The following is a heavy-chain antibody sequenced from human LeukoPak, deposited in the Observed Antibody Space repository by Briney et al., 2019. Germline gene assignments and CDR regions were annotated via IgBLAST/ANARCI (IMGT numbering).Heavy chain of an antibody. D-gene: IGHD3-22*01. J-gene: IGHJ4*02. CDR3: ARHVVGLGFDY. V-gene: IGHV3-66*04. CDR2: IYSGGST. Sequence: GGSLRLSCAASEFSVGSNYMTWVRQAPGKGLEWVSLIYSGGSTYYADSVKGRFTISRDNAKNSLYLQMNSLRVEDTAVYYCARHVVGLGFDYWGQGTLVTVSS. CDR1: EFSVGSNY.